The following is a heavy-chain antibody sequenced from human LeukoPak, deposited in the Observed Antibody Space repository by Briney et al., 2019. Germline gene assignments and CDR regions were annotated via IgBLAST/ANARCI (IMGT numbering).Heavy chain of an antibody. Sequence: GASVKVSCKASGGTFSSYAISWVRQAPGQGLEWIGGIIPIFGTANYAQKFQGRVTITADESTSTAYMELSSLRSEDTAVYYCAGAVAGPSTMDYWGQGTLVTVSS. J-gene: IGHJ4*02. V-gene: IGHV1-69*13. CDR2: IIPIFGTA. CDR3: AGAVAGPSTMDY. CDR1: GGTFSSYA. D-gene: IGHD6-19*01.